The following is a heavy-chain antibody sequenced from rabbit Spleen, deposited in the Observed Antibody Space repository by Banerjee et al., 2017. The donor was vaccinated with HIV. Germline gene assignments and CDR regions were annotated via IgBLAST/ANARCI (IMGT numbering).Heavy chain of an antibody. CDR3: ARDGYNSDRYYFNL. CDR2: VDTTSGKT. J-gene: IGHJ4*01. D-gene: IGHD1-1*01. CDR1: GFSFSSGQD. Sequence: QSLEESGGDLVKPGASLTLTCTASGFSFSSGQDMCWVRQAPGKGLELIACVDTTSGKTYYASWAKGRFTISKTSSTTVTLQMTSLTAADTATYFCARDGYNSDRYYFNLWGPGTLVSVS. V-gene: IGHV1S40*01.